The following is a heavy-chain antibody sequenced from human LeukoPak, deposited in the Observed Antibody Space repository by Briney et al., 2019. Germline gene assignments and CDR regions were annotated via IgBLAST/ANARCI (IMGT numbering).Heavy chain of an antibody. CDR3: ARQYYGSGSYPYYYYYYMDV. Sequence: PSETLSLTCNVSGGSMNGYYWSWIRQPPGKGLQWIGYIYSSGSTNYNPSLQSRVTISVDTSKNQFSLKLSSVTAADTAVYYCARQYYGSGSYPYYYYYYMDVWGKGTTVTISS. CDR2: IYSSGST. V-gene: IGHV4-59*08. D-gene: IGHD3-10*01. J-gene: IGHJ6*03. CDR1: GGSMNGYY.